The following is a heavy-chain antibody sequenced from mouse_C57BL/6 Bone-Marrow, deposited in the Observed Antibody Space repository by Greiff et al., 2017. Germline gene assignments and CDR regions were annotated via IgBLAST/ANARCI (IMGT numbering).Heavy chain of an antibody. J-gene: IGHJ3*01. V-gene: IGHV5-12*01. CDR2: ISNGGGST. CDR1: GFTFSDYY. D-gene: IGHD2-3*01. Sequence: EVQLVESGGGLVQPGGSLKLSCAASGFTFSDYYMYWVRQTPEKRLEWVAYISNGGGSTYYPDTVKGRFTISRDNAKNTLYLQMSRLKSEDTAMYYCARHEGYHWGQGTLVTVSA. CDR3: ARHEGYH.